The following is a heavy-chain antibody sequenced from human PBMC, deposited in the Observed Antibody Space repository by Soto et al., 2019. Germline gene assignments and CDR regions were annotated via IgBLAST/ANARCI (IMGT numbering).Heavy chain of an antibody. CDR1: GGTFSSYT. CDR3: ARDDYYYGSGSYYFDY. V-gene: IGHV1-69*08. J-gene: IGHJ4*02. Sequence: VQLVQSGAEVKKPGSSVKVSCKASGGTFSSYTISWVRQAPGQGLEWMGRIIPILGIANYAQKFQGRVTITADKSTSTAYMELSSLRSEDTAVYYCARDDYYYGSGSYYFDYWGQGTLVTVSS. D-gene: IGHD3-10*01. CDR2: IIPILGIA.